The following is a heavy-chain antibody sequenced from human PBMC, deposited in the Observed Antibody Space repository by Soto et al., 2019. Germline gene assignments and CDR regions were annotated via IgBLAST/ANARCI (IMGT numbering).Heavy chain of an antibody. J-gene: IGHJ5*02. D-gene: IGHD3-10*01. CDR1: GGSIRSYY. CDR2: IYNTGST. CDR3: ARAGSTYNWFDP. Sequence: SETLSLTCTVSGGSIRSYYWSWIRQPPGKVLEWIGYIYNTGSTNYNPSLKSRVTISVDTSKNQFSLKLSSVTAADTAVYYCARAGSTYNWFDPWGQGTQVTVSS. V-gene: IGHV4-59*01.